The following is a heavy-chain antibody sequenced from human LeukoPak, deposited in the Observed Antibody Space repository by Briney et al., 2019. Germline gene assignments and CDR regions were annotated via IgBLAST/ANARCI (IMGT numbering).Heavy chain of an antibody. V-gene: IGHV3-30*04. D-gene: IGHD6-19*01. CDR1: GFTFSSYA. CDR2: ISYDGSNK. J-gene: IGHJ4*02. CDR3: AKDKGAVAGRRGPFDY. Sequence: PGGSLRLSCAASGFTFSSYAMHWVRQAPGKGLEWVAVISYDGSNKYYADSVKGRFTISRDNSKNTLYLQMNSLRAEDTAVYYCAKDKGAVAGRRGPFDYWGQGTLVTVSS.